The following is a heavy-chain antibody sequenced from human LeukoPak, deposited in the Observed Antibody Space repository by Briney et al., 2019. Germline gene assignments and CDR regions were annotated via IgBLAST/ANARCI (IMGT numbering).Heavy chain of an antibody. CDR3: AREYYDYVWGSTTSLWAY. CDR1: GYTFTSYY. Sequence: ASVKVSCKASGYTFTSYYMHWVRQAPGQGLEWMGWINPNSGGTNYAQKFQGRVTMTRDTSISTAYMELSRLRSDDTAVYYCAREYYDYVWGSTTSLWAYWGQGTLVTVSS. J-gene: IGHJ4*02. V-gene: IGHV1-2*02. CDR2: INPNSGGT. D-gene: IGHD3-16*01.